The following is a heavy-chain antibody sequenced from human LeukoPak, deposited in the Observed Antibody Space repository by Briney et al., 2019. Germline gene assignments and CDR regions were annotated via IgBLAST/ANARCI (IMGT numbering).Heavy chain of an antibody. V-gene: IGHV3-74*01. CDR2: INSDGSST. Sequence: PGGSLRLSCAASGFTFSSYWMHWVRQAPGKGLVWVSRINSDGSSTSYADSVKGRFTISRDNAKNTLYLQMNSLRAEDTAVYYCARSSSGYCSSTSCYAFDYWGQGTLVTVSS. D-gene: IGHD2-2*01. CDR3: ARSSSGYCSSTSCYAFDY. J-gene: IGHJ4*02. CDR1: GFTFSSYW.